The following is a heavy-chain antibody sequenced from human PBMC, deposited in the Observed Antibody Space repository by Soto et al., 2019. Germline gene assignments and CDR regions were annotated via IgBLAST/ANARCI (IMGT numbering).Heavy chain of an antibody. CDR2: FDPEDGET. V-gene: IGHV1-24*01. J-gene: IGHJ4*02. Sequence: ASVKDSFKVSGYTHTELSMHWVRQARGKGLEWMGGFDPEDGETIYAQKSQGRVTMTEDTSTDTAYMELSSLRSEDTAVYYSAKGPRGGKTGLLVLACLSTWCQGDRVTVSS. CDR1: GYTHTELS. CDR3: AKGPRGGKTGLLVLACLST. D-gene: IGHD3-16*01.